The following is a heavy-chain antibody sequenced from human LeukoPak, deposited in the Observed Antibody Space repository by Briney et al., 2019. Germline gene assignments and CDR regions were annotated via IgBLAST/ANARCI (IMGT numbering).Heavy chain of an antibody. CDR2: IIPIFGTA. V-gene: IGHV1-69*13. D-gene: IGHD3-10*01. CDR3: AARGRSFTPYGSGSYPPDY. CDR1: GGTFSSYA. J-gene: IGHJ4*02. Sequence: GASVKVSCKASGGTFSSYAISWVRQAPGQGLEWMGGIIPIFGTANYAQKFQGRVTITADESTSTAYMELSSLRSEDTAVYYCAARGRSFTPYGSGSYPPDYWGQGTLVTVSS.